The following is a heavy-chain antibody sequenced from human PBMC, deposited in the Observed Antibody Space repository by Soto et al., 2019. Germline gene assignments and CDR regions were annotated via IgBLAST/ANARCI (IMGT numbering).Heavy chain of an antibody. CDR3: AKALSLVRLTFDP. CDR1: GFTFINYA. CDR2: ITGSGGNT. V-gene: IGHV3-23*01. Sequence: VQLLESGGGLVQPGGSLRLSCAASGFTFINYAMTWVRQAPGKGLEWVSAITGSGGNTYYADSVKGRFTISRDNSKNTLYLQMNSLSAEDTAIYYCAKALSLVRLTFDPWGQGTLVTVSS. J-gene: IGHJ5*02. D-gene: IGHD6-13*01.